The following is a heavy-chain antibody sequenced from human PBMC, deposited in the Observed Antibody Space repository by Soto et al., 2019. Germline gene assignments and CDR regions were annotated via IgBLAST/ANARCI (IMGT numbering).Heavy chain of an antibody. CDR2: IYYSGST. Sequence: SETLSLTCTVSGGSISSSSYYWGWIRQPPGKGLEWIGSIYYSGSTYYNPSLKSRVTISVDTSKNQFSLKLSSVTAADTAVYYCATRTITRVRGAQNPHYFDYWGQGTLVTVSS. J-gene: IGHJ4*02. V-gene: IGHV4-39*01. D-gene: IGHD3-10*01. CDR1: GGSISSSSYY. CDR3: ATRTITRVRGAQNPHYFDY.